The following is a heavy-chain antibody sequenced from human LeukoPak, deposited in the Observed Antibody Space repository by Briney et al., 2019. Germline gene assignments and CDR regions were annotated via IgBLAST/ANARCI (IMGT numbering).Heavy chain of an antibody. J-gene: IGHJ4*02. D-gene: IGHD3-9*01. CDR3: ARGSGDYDILTGWIPAHFDY. V-gene: IGHV3-53*01. CDR1: GFTVSSNY. Sequence: GGSLRHSCAASGFTVSSNYMSWVRQAPGKGLEWVAVIYSGGSTYYADSVKGRFTISRDNSKNTLYLQMNSLRAEDTAVYYCARGSGDYDILTGWIPAHFDYWGQGTLVTVSS. CDR2: IYSGGST.